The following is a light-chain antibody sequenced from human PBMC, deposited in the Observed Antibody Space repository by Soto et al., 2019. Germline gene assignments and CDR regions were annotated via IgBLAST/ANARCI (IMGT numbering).Light chain of an antibody. CDR2: EVT. J-gene: IGLJ1*01. CDR3: QSYDNSLSGFYV. CDR1: SSDVGGYDY. V-gene: IGLV2-11*01. Sequence: QSALTQPRSVSGSPGQSVTISCTGTSSDVGGYDYVSWYQQHPGKAPKLMIYEVTIRPSGVSDRFSGSKSGTSASLAITGLQAEDEADYYCQSYDNSLSGFYVFGTGNKVTVL.